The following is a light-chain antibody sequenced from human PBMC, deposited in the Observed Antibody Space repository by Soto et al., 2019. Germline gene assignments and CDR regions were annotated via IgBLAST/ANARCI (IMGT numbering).Light chain of an antibody. CDR2: DAS. V-gene: IGKV1-5*01. Sequence: DTQMTQSPSTLSGSVGDRVSITGRASQSISSRLAWYQQKPGKAPKLLIYDASSLESGVPSRFSGSGSGTEFTLTISSLQPDDFATYYCQQYNSYSWTLGQGTKVDI. CDR1: QSISSR. J-gene: IGKJ1*01. CDR3: QQYNSYSWT.